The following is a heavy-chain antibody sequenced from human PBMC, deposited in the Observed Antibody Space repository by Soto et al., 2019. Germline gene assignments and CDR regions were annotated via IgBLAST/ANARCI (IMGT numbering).Heavy chain of an antibody. D-gene: IGHD3-22*01. V-gene: IGHV3-23*01. Sequence: EVQLLESGGGLVQPGGSLRLSCAASGFTFSSYAMSWVRQAPGKGLEWVSAISGSGGSTYYADSVKGRFTISRDNSKNTLYLQMNSLRAEDTAVYYCAKGDYDSSGYYFTEYFQHGGQGTLVTVSS. J-gene: IGHJ1*01. CDR1: GFTFSSYA. CDR2: ISGSGGST. CDR3: AKGDYDSSGYYFTEYFQH.